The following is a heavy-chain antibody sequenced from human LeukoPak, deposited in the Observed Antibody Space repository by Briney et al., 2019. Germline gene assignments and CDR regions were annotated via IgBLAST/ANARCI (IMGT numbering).Heavy chain of an antibody. Sequence: GRSLRLSCAASGFTFDDYAMHWVRHAPGKGLEWVSGISWNSGSIVYADSVKGRFTIYRDNAKNSLYLQMNSLRAEDMALYYCARSRWEPPTFFDYWGQGTLVTVSS. CDR1: GFTFDDYA. CDR2: ISWNSGSI. CDR3: ARSRWEPPTFFDY. J-gene: IGHJ4*02. D-gene: IGHD1-26*01. V-gene: IGHV3-9*03.